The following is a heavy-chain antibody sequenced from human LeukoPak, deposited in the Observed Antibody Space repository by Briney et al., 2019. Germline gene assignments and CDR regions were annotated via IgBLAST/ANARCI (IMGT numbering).Heavy chain of an antibody. V-gene: IGHV5-51*01. CDR2: IYPDDSDT. Sequence: GESLKISCAGSGYSFTNYWIGWVRQMPGKGLECMGIIYPDDSDTRYSPSFQGQVTISADKSISTAYLQWSSLKASDTAMYYCARHDYDFWSGISDYWGQGTLVTVSS. J-gene: IGHJ4*02. D-gene: IGHD3-3*01. CDR1: GYSFTNYW. CDR3: ARHDYDFWSGISDY.